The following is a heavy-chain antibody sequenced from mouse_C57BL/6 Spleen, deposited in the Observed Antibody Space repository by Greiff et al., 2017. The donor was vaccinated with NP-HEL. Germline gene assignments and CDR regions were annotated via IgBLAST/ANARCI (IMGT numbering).Heavy chain of an antibody. D-gene: IGHD2-4*01. J-gene: IGHJ3*01. CDR3: TRKEMDYDWFAY. V-gene: IGHV1-15*01. Sequence: QVQLQQSGAELVRPGASVTLSCKASGYTFTDYEMHWVKQTPVHGLEWIGAIDPETGGTAYNQKFKGKAILTADKSSSTAYMELRSLTSEDSAVYYCTRKEMDYDWFAYWGQGTLVTVSA. CDR1: GYTFTDYE. CDR2: IDPETGGT.